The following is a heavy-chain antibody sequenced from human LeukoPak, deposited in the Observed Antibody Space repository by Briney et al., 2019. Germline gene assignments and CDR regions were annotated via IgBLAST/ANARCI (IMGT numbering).Heavy chain of an antibody. CDR1: RGSLSNYY. D-gene: IGHD3-10*01. CDR2: VSYSGST. V-gene: IGHV4-59*01. J-gene: IGHJ3*02. Sequence: SETLSLTCTVSRGSLSNYYWSWIRQPPGKGLEWIGHVSYSGSTHYNPSLKSRVTISLDTTKSQFSLRLSSVTAADTAVYYCATEGDYYDSGTFYKTFDIWGRGTMATVSS. CDR3: ATEGDYYDSGTFYKTFDI.